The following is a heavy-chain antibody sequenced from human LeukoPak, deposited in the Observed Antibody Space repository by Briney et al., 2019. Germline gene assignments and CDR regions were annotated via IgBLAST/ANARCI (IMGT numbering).Heavy chain of an antibody. V-gene: IGHV3-21*01. J-gene: IGHJ4*02. CDR2: ISSGSTYI. CDR3: AREQSYYTSGSYYNVLDY. CDR1: GFTFSTYS. Sequence: GGSLRLSCAASGFTFSTYSMTWVRQAPGKGLEWVSSISSGSTYIYYADSMKGRFTISRDNAKNSLYLQMNSLRAEDTAVYYCAREQSYYTSGSYYNVLDYWGQGTLVTVSS. D-gene: IGHD3-10*01.